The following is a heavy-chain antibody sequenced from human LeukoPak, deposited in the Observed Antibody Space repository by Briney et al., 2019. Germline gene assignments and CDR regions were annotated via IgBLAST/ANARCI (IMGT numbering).Heavy chain of an antibody. CDR2: IYPGDSDT. Sequence: GESLKISCKASGYTFTSYWIAWVRQMPGKGLEWMGIIYPGDSDTRYSPSFQGQVTISADKSSNTASLQWSSLKASDTAMYYCARQRDGYSFDYWGQGTRVTVSS. CDR3: ARQRDGYSFDY. D-gene: IGHD5-24*01. V-gene: IGHV5-51*01. CDR1: GYTFTSYW. J-gene: IGHJ3*01.